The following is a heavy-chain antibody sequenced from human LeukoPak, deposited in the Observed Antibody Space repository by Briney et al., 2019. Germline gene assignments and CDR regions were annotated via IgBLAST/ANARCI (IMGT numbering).Heavy chain of an antibody. J-gene: IGHJ6*02. CDR3: AVYSSGSYYYYGMDV. V-gene: IGHV3-23*01. CDR2: ISGSGGST. CDR1: GFTFSSYA. Sequence: PSGGSLRLSCAASGFTFSSYAMSWVRQAPGKGLEWVSAISGSGGSTYYADSVKGRFTISRDNSKNTLYLQMNSLRAEDTAVYYCAVYSSGSYYYYGMDVWGQGTTVTVSS. D-gene: IGHD6-19*01.